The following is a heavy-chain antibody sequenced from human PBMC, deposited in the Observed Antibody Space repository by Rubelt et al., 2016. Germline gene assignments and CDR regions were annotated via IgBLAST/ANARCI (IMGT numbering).Heavy chain of an antibody. J-gene: IGHJ4*02. CDR3: ARTLPLGPNQDDY. V-gene: IGHV3-23*01. D-gene: IGHD3-16*01. Sequence: SLRGRFTISRDNSKNTLYLQMNSLRAEDTAVYYCARTLPLGPNQDDYWGQGTLVTVSS.